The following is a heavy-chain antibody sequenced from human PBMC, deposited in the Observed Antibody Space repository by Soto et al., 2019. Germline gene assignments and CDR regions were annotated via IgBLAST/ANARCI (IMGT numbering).Heavy chain of an antibody. V-gene: IGHV3-53*01. D-gene: IGHD3-3*01. J-gene: IGHJ4*02. CDR3: AITGVGYYIV. CDR2: IFSADNT. CDR1: GFTVSSNY. Sequence: EVQLVESGGGLIQPGGSLRLSCAASGFTVSSNYLSWVRKAPGKGLEWVSVIFSADNTHYADSVKGRFTISRDNSKNTVFLQMTSRRAEDTAVYYCAITGVGYYIVWGQGTPVTVSS.